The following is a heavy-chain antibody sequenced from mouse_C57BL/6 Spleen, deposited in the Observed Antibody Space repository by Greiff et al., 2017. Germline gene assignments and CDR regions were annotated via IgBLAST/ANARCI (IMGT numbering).Heavy chain of an antibody. CDR1: GYSITSGYY. Sequence: EVQLQESGPGLVKPSQSLSLTCSVTGYSITSGYYRKWIRQFPGNKLECMGYISYDGSNNSNPSLKNRISITRDTSKHQFFLKLNSVTTEDTATYYCARGDGNYAMDYWGQGTSVTVSS. J-gene: IGHJ4*01. CDR2: ISYDGSN. V-gene: IGHV3-6*01. CDR3: ARGDGNYAMDY. D-gene: IGHD1-1*01.